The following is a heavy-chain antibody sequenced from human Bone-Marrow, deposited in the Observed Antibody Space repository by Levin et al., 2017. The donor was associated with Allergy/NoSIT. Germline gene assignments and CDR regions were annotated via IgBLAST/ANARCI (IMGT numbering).Heavy chain of an antibody. V-gene: IGHV3-23*01. Sequence: LSGGSLRLSCAASGFTFSSHVMIWVRQAPGKGLEWVSAISNTGGSTYYADSGKGRFTISRDNSKNTLYLQMNSLRADDTAVYYCAKDPLGYCSGGNCPWGQGTLVTVSS. J-gene: IGHJ5*02. D-gene: IGHD2-15*01. CDR1: GFTFSSHV. CDR3: AKDPLGYCSGGNCP. CDR2: ISNTGGST.